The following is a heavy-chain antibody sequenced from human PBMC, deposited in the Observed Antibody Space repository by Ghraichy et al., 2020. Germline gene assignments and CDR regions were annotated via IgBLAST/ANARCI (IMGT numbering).Heavy chain of an antibody. CDR1: GYTLTELS. Sequence: ASVKVSCKVSGYTLTELSMHWVRQAPGKGLERMGGFDPEDGETIYAQKFQGRVTMTEDTSTDTAYMELSSLRSEDTAVYYCATSYGSGSYFDYYYYMDVWGKGTTVTVSS. CDR2: FDPEDGET. J-gene: IGHJ6*03. D-gene: IGHD3-10*01. V-gene: IGHV1-24*01. CDR3: ATSYGSGSYFDYYYYMDV.